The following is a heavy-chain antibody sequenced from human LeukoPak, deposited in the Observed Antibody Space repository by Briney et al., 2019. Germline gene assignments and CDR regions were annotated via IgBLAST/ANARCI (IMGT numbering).Heavy chain of an antibody. CDR2: INHSGST. CDR3: ARARSAWFDP. D-gene: IGHD3-3*01. J-gene: IGHJ5*02. Sequence: SETLSLTCAVYGGSFSGYYWSWIRQPPGKGLEWIGEINHSGSTNYNPPLKSRVTISVDTSKNQFSLKLSSVTAADTAVYYCARARSAWFDPWGQGTLVTVSS. CDR1: GGSFSGYY. V-gene: IGHV4-34*01.